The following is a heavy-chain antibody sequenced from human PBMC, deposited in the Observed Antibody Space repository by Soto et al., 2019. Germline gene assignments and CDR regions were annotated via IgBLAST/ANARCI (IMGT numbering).Heavy chain of an antibody. V-gene: IGHV3-23*01. J-gene: IGHJ4*02. D-gene: IGHD4-17*01. CDR2: FSGRGDST. Sequence: HPGGSLRLSCTASGFIFSKYAMSWVRQAPGKGLEWVSIFSGRGDSTSYADSVKGRFTISRDNSKNTLYLQMNSLRAEDTAIYYCAKKDYGDYFDHWGQGTLVTVSS. CDR3: AKKDYGDYFDH. CDR1: GFIFSKYA.